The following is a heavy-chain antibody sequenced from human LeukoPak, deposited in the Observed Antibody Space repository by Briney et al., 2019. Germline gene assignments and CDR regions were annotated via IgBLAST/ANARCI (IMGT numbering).Heavy chain of an antibody. Sequence: GTSLRLSCAASGFTFSSYGMHWVRQAPGKGLEWVAVIWCDGSDKYYADSVRGRLTISRDNSEKTLFLQMNSLRAEDTAVYYCARAGDAFDIWGQGTMVTVSS. V-gene: IGHV3-33*01. D-gene: IGHD3-10*01. CDR1: GFTFSSYG. CDR3: ARAGDAFDI. J-gene: IGHJ3*02. CDR2: IWCDGSDK.